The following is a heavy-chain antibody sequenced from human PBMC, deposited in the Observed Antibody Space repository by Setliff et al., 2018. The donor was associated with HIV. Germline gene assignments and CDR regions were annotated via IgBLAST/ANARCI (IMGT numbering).Heavy chain of an antibody. D-gene: IGHD3-22*01. Sequence: SETLSLTCTVSGGSISSGGYYWSWIRQHPGKGLEWIGYIYYSGSTYYNPSLKSRVTISVDTSKNQFSLKLSSVTAADTAVYYCARGRGPTYYYDSSGSRGAVDIWGQGTMVTVSS. CDR2: IYYSGST. CDR1: GGSISSGGYY. CDR3: ARGRGPTYYYDSSGSRGAVDI. J-gene: IGHJ3*02. V-gene: IGHV4-31*03.